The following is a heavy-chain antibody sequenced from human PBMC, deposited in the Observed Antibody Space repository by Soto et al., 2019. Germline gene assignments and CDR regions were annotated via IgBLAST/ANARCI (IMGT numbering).Heavy chain of an antibody. Sequence: EVQLVESGGGLVKPGGSLRLSCAASGFTFSNAWMNWVRQAPGKGPEWVGRIKSKTDGGTTDYAAPVKGRFTISRDDSKNTLYLQMNSLKTEDTAVYYCTTDRCSGGSCYFHYYYGMDVWGQGTTVTVSS. CDR3: TTDRCSGGSCYFHYYYGMDV. J-gene: IGHJ6*02. CDR2: IKSKTDGGTT. V-gene: IGHV3-15*07. D-gene: IGHD2-15*01. CDR1: GFTFSNAW.